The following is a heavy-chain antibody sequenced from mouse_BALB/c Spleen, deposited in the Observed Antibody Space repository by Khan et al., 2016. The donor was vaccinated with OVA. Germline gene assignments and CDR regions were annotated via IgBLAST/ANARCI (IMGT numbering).Heavy chain of an antibody. Sequence: QVRLQQSGPGLLQPSQSLSITCTVSGFSLNAYSVHWVRQSPGKGLEWLGVIWSAGSTDYNAAFMSRLSINKDNSKSQVFFKMNSLQSNDTAIYYWSRRGDDYGRGAWFVCWGQGTLVTVSA. V-gene: IGHV2-2*02. J-gene: IGHJ3*01. D-gene: IGHD2-4*01. CDR1: GFSLNAYS. CDR3: SRRGDDYGRGAWFVC. CDR2: IWSAGST.